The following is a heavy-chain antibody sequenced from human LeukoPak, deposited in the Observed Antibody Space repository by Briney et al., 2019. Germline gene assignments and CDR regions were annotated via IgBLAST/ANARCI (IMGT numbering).Heavy chain of an antibody. CDR3: ARQPDIVAYWFDP. Sequence: PGRSLRLSCAASGFTFSSYAMHWVRQAPGKGLEWVAVISYDGSNKYYADSVKGRFTISRDNSKNTLYLQMNSLRAEDTAVYYCARQPDIVAYWFDPWGQGTLVTVSS. D-gene: IGHD2-15*01. CDR1: GFTFSSYA. J-gene: IGHJ5*02. V-gene: IGHV3-30*04. CDR2: ISYDGSNK.